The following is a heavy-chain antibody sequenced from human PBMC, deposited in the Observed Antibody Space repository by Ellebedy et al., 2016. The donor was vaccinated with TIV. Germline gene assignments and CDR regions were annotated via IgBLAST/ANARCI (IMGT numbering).Heavy chain of an antibody. CDR2: IWYDGSNK. V-gene: IGHV3-33*01. Sequence: GGSLRLXCAASGFTFSSYGMHWVRQAPGKGLEWVAVIWYDGSNKYYADSVKGRFTISRDNSKNTLYLQMNSLRAEDTAVYYCARDSYCGGDCSHGDYWGQGTLVTVSS. CDR1: GFTFSSYG. D-gene: IGHD2-21*02. J-gene: IGHJ4*02. CDR3: ARDSYCGGDCSHGDY.